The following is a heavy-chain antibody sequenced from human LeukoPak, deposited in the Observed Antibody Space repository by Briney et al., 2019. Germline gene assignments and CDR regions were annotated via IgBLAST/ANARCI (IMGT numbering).Heavy chain of an antibody. CDR2: IKQDGSEK. CDR3: ARDGLDDLDIVATITDY. CDR1: GFTFSSYW. D-gene: IGHD5-12*01. J-gene: IGHJ4*02. Sequence: GGSLRLSCAASGFTFSSYWMSWVRQAPGKGLEWVANIKQDGSEKYYVDSVKGRFTISRDNANNSLYLQMNSLRAEDTAVYYCARDGLDDLDIVATITDYWGQGTMVSVSS. V-gene: IGHV3-7*01.